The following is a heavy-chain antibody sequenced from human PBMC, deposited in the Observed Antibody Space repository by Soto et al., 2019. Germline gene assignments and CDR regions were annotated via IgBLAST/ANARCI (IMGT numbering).Heavy chain of an antibody. J-gene: IGHJ6*02. Sequence: ASAKVSCKASGYTFTSYYMHWVRQAPGHELAWMGIITPSGGSTSYAQKSPGRVTMTRDTSTSTVYMELSSLRSEDTAVYYCASPVAVAGTSGYYYGMDVWGQGTTVTVSS. CDR1: GYTFTSYY. V-gene: IGHV1-46*01. CDR3: ASPVAVAGTSGYYYGMDV. D-gene: IGHD6-19*01. CDR2: ITPSGGST.